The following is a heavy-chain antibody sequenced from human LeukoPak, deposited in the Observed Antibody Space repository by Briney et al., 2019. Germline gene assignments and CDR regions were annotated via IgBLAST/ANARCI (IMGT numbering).Heavy chain of an antibody. J-gene: IGHJ4*02. D-gene: IGHD6-13*01. CDR3: ASYNTRYSSSLDY. V-gene: IGHV1-18*01. CDR1: GYTFTSHG. Sequence: GASVKVSCKASGYTFTSHGINWVRQAPGQGLEWMGWISAYNGNTNYAQKLQGRVTMTTDTSTSTAYMELRSLRSDDTAVYYCASYNTRYSSSLDYWGQGTLVTVSS. CDR2: ISAYNGNT.